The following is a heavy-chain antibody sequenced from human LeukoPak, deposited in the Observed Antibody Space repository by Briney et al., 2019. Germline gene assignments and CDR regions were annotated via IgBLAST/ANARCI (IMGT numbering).Heavy chain of an antibody. CDR2: ITGNKGNT. D-gene: IGHD6-19*01. CDR3: ARDRAGYSSGWYPTDYVDYFDY. J-gene: IGHJ4*02. CDR1: GYTFQDYG. V-gene: IGHV1-18*01. Sequence: ASVKVSCKASGYTFQDYGITWVRQAPGQGPEWMGWITGNKGNTNYAQKFQGRLTLTRDTSTSTAYMDLRSLRSDDTAVYYCARDRAGYSSGWYPTDYVDYFDYWGQGTLVTVSS.